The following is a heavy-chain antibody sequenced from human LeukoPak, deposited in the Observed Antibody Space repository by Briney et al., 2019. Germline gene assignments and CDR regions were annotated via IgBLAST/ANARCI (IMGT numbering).Heavy chain of an antibody. CDR3: ARASLVGVPNYFDY. CDR1: GGSISSGGYY. Sequence: ASETLSLTCTVSGGSISSGGYYWSWIRQHPGKGLEWIGYIYYSGSTYYNPSLKSRVTISVDTSKNQFSLKLSSLTAADTAVYYCARASLVGVPNYFDYWGQGTLVTVSS. CDR2: IYYSGST. J-gene: IGHJ4*02. V-gene: IGHV4-31*03. D-gene: IGHD2-8*01.